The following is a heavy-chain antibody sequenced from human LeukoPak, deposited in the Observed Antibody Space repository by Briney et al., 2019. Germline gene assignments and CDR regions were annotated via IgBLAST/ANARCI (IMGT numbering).Heavy chain of an antibody. Sequence: ASVKVSCKASGYTFTDFYIHWVRQAPGQGLEWMGWITPNSGGTNYAQNFQGRVTLTRDTSIRTAYMELSRLRSDDTAVYYCARGVDYYGSGSYHFDSWGLGTLVTVSS. CDR3: ARGVDYYGSGSYHFDS. V-gene: IGHV1-2*02. D-gene: IGHD3-10*01. J-gene: IGHJ4*02. CDR1: GYTFTDFY. CDR2: ITPNSGGT.